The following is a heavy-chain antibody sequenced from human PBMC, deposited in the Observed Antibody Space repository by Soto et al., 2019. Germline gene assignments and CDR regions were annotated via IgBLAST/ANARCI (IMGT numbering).Heavy chain of an antibody. V-gene: IGHV4-31*03. CDR1: GGSISSGGYY. CDR2: IYHSGTT. D-gene: IGHD2-2*01. CDR3: ARVIGNQLLGWFDP. J-gene: IGHJ5*02. Sequence: QVQLQESGPGLVKPSQTLSLTCTVSGGSISSGGYYWSWIRQHPEKGLEWIGYIYHSGTTYYNPSLKSRVTISVDTSKNQFSLKLTSVTAADTAGYYCARVIGNQLLGWFDPWGQGTLVTVSS.